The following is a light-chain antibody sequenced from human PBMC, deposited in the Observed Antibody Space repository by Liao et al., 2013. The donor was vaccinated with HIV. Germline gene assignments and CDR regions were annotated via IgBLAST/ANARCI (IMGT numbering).Light chain of an antibody. CDR3: QAWHNNRGV. CDR2: RDR. Sequence: SYELTQPPSVSVSPGQTASITCSGDDLGDKYACWYQQKPGQSPVLVISRDRKRPSGIPERFSGSNSGNTATLTISGTQAMDEADYYCQAWHNNRGVFGTGTKVTVL. CDR1: DLGDKY. J-gene: IGLJ1*01. V-gene: IGLV3-1*01.